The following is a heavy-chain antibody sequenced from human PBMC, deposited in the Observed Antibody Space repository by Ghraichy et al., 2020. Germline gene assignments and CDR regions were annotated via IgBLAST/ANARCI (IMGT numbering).Heavy chain of an antibody. CDR2: IWYDGSNK. D-gene: IGHD1-26*01. J-gene: IGHJ5*02. Sequence: LSFTCAASGFTFSSYGMHWVRQAPGKGLEWVAVIWYDGSNKYYADSVKGRFTISRDNSKNTLYLQMNSLRAEDTAVYYCARNSGSYWRLDPWGQGTLVTVSS. CDR1: GFTFSSYG. CDR3: ARNSGSYWRLDP. V-gene: IGHV3-33*01.